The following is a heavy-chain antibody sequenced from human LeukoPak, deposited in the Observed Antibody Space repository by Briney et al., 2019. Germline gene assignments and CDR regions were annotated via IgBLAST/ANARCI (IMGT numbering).Heavy chain of an antibody. CDR2: MSPNSGNT. Sequence: GASVKVSCKASGYTFTSHDINWVRQTTGQGLEWMGWMSPNSGNTGYAQKFQGRVTMTRDNSMSTAYMELSSLSSEDTAVYYCARGLTKYSSNTFQHWGQGTLVTVSS. V-gene: IGHV1-8*01. J-gene: IGHJ1*01. CDR3: ARGLTKYSSNTFQH. D-gene: IGHD6-13*01. CDR1: GYTFTSHD.